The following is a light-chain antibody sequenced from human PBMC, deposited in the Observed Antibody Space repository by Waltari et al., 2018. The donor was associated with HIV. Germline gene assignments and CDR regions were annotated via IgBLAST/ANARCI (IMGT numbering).Light chain of an antibody. J-gene: IGLJ2*01. Sequence: QSVLTQPPLASGTPGQRVTISCSGSRSNIGSNTVHWYKQLPGTAPKLLIYNDNQRPSGVPARFSASKSGTSASLAISGLQSEDEAHYYCAAWDDNLNGLFGTGTKLTVL. CDR1: RSNIGSNT. CDR2: NDN. V-gene: IGLV1-44*01. CDR3: AAWDDNLNGL.